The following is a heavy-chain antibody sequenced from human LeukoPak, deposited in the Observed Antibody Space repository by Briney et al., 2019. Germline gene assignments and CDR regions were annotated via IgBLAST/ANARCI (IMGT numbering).Heavy chain of an antibody. Sequence: SETLSLTCTVSGGSISSYYWSWIRQPPGKGLEWIGYIYYSGSTNYNPSLKSRVTISVDTSKNQFSLKLSSVTAADTAVYYCARGVMTGYSSSWHFDYWGQGTLVTVSS. CDR2: IYYSGST. CDR3: ARGVMTGYSSSWHFDY. J-gene: IGHJ4*02. V-gene: IGHV4-59*01. CDR1: GGSISSYY. D-gene: IGHD6-13*01.